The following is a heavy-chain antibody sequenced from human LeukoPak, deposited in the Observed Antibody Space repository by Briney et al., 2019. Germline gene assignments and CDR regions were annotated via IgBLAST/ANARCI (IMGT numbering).Heavy chain of an antibody. CDR2: IYYTGRT. V-gene: IGHV4-59*08. CDR3: ARQFGNNYGYQYFDY. Sequence: SETLSLTCTVSGGSMNSHHWNWIRQPPGKGLEWIGYIYYTGRTKYNPSLESRVTISVDTSKNQFALTLTSVAAADTAVYYCARQFGNNYGYQYFDYWGQGTLVTVSS. CDR1: GGSMNSHH. J-gene: IGHJ4*02. D-gene: IGHD5-18*01.